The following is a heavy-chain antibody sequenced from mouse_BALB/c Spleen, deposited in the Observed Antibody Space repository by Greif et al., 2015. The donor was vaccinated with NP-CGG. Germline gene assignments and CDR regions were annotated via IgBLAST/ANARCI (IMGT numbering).Heavy chain of an antibody. V-gene: IGHV5-9-3*01. CDR3: ARRNWDRDYFDY. CDR2: ISSGGSYT. CDR1: GFTFSSYA. J-gene: IGHJ2*01. Sequence: EVQLVESGGGLVKPGGSLKLSCAASGFTFSSYAMSRVRQTPEKRLEWVATISSGGSYTYYPDSVKGRFTISRDNAKNPLYLQMSSLRSEDTAMYYCARRNWDRDYFDYWGQGTTLTVSS. D-gene: IGHD4-1*02.